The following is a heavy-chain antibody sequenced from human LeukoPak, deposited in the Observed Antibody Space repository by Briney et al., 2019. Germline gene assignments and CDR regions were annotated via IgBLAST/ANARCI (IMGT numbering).Heavy chain of an antibody. CDR3: ARDQSSRPLGY. D-gene: IGHD3-16*01. CDR1: GFSISNYW. Sequence: GGSLRLSCAASGFSISNYWMSWVRQAPGKGLEWVANIKDDGSDKYYVDSVTGRFTISRDNAKNSLYLQMNSLRVEDTAVYYCARDQSSRPLGYWGQGTLVTVFS. CDR2: IKDDGSDK. V-gene: IGHV3-7*01. J-gene: IGHJ4*02.